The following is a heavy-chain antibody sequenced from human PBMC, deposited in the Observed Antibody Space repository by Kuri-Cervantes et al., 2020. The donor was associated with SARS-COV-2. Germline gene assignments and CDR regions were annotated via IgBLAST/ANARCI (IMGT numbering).Heavy chain of an antibody. V-gene: IGHV1-2*06. CDR1: GYTLTGYY. Sequence: ASVKVSCKASGYTLTGYYMHWVRQAPGQGLEWMGRINPNSGGTNYAQKFQGRVTITADKSTSTAYMELSSLRSEDTAVYYCARASSGYDLDIDYWGQGTLVTVSS. CDR2: INPNSGGT. CDR3: ARASSGYDLDIDY. D-gene: IGHD5-12*01. J-gene: IGHJ4*02.